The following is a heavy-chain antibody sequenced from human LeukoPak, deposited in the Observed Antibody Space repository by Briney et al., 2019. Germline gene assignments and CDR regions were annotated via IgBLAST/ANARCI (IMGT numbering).Heavy chain of an antibody. D-gene: IGHD6-19*01. J-gene: IGHJ4*02. CDR1: GFTFNTYG. Sequence: GGSLKLSCAASGFTFNTYGLHWVRQAPGKGLEWVAFIRYNGNDNYYTDSVKGRFTSPRDNSKNTPYLQMNSLRAEDTAVYYCAKGRGKAVADDFDYWGQGTLVTVSS. CDR2: IRYNGNDN. V-gene: IGHV3-30*02. CDR3: AKGRGKAVADDFDY.